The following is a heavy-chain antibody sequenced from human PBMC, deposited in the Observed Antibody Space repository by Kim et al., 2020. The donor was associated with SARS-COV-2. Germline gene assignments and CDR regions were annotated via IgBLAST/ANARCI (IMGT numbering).Heavy chain of an antibody. V-gene: IGHV3-30*18. CDR1: GFTFSSYG. CDR3: AKDSPMARGVISYFQH. Sequence: GGSLRLSCAASGFTFSSYGMHWVRQAPGKGLEWVAVISYDGSNKYYADSVKGRFTISRDNSKNTLYLQMNSLRAEDTAVYYCAKDSPMARGVISYFQHWGQGTLVTVSS. CDR2: ISYDGSNK. D-gene: IGHD3-10*01. J-gene: IGHJ1*01.